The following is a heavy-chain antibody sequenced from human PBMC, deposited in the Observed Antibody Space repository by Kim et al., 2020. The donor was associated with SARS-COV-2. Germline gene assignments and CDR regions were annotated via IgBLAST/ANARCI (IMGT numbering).Heavy chain of an antibody. V-gene: IGHV1-69*05. D-gene: IGHD2-2*01. CDR2: IIPIFGTA. CDR1: GDTFSSYA. Sequence: SVKVSCKASGDTFSSYAISWVRQAPGQGLEWMGGIIPIFGTANYAQKFQGRVTITTDESTSTAYMELSSLRSEDTAVYYCARDAGHCSSTSCYARLGYWGQGTLVTVSS. J-gene: IGHJ4*02. CDR3: ARDAGHCSSTSCYARLGY.